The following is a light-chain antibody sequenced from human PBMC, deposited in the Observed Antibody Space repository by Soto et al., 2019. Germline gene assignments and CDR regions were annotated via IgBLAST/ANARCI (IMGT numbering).Light chain of an antibody. CDR1: QNIGVY. V-gene: IGKV1-39*01. J-gene: IGKJ1*01. Sequence: IQMTQSPPSLSASVGDRVTITCRASQNIGVYLNWYQKKPGKAPKLLIHAASSLHSGVPSTFSGSGSGTDFALTISSLQPEDFATYYCHQTAANPWTFAQGTKVDIK. CDR3: HQTAANPWT. CDR2: AAS.